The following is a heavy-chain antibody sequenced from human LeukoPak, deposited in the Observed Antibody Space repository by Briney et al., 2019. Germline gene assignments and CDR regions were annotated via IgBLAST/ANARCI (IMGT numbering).Heavy chain of an antibody. D-gene: IGHD2-15*01. J-gene: IGHJ5*02. CDR3: AYASTCSGGSCYSHWFDP. CDR2: INHSGST. CDR1: GGSFSGYY. V-gene: IGHV4-34*01. Sequence: SETLSLTCAVYGGSFSGYYWSWIRQPPGKGLEWIGEINHSGSTNYNPSLKSRVTISVDTPKNQFSLKLSSVTAADTAVYYCAYASTCSGGSCYSHWFDPWGQGTLVTVSS.